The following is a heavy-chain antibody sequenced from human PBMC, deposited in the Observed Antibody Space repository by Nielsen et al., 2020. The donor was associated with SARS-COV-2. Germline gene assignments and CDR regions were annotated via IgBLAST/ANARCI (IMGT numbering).Heavy chain of an antibody. Sequence: GSLRLSCEASGFTFNSYDMHWVRRATGKGLEWVSSIDAADDTYYPGSVKGRFTISRENAKNSLYLQMNSLRAGDTAVYYCARGTPYGDFPYWYFDLWGRGTLVTVSS. CDR1: GFTFNSYD. CDR2: IDAADDT. D-gene: IGHD4-17*01. V-gene: IGHV3-13*01. CDR3: ARGTPYGDFPYWYFDL. J-gene: IGHJ2*01.